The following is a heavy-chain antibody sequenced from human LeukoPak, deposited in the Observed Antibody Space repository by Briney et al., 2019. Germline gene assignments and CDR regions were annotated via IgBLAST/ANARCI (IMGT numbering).Heavy chain of an antibody. Sequence: SETLSLTCTVSGGSISTHYWCWIRQPPGKGLEWIGYMYYSGSTNYNPSLKSRVTISVDTSKNQFSLKLSSVTAADTAVYYCARQYYDSSGYSYYFDFWGQGTLVTVSS. CDR2: MYYSGST. D-gene: IGHD3-22*01. J-gene: IGHJ4*02. V-gene: IGHV4-59*08. CDR1: GGSISTHY. CDR3: ARQYYDSSGYSYYFDF.